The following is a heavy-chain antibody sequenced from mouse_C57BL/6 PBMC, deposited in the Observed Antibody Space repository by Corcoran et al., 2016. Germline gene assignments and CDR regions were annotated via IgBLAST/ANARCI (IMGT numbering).Heavy chain of an antibody. J-gene: IGHJ3*01. CDR3: ARGYYPFAY. CDR1: GYTFTTYG. V-gene: IGHV9-3*01. Sequence: QIQLVQSGPELKKPGETVKISCKASGYTFTTYGMSWVKQAPGKGVKWMGWINTYSGVPTYADDFKGRFAFSLETSASTAYLQINNLKNEDTATYFCARGYYPFAYWGQGTLVTVSA. CDR2: INTYSGVP. D-gene: IGHD2-3*01.